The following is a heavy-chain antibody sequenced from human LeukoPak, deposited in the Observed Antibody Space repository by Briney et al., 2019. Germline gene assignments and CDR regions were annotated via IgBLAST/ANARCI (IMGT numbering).Heavy chain of an antibody. V-gene: IGHV3-30-3*01. CDR2: ISYDGSNK. J-gene: IGHJ4*02. CDR3: ARDGDSSGWYEGFDY. Sequence: GGSLRLSCAASGFTFSSSAMHWVRQAPDKGLEWVAVISYDGSNKYYADSVKGRFTISRDNSKNTLYLQMNSLRADDTAVYYCARDGDSSGWYEGFDYWGQGTLVTVSS. D-gene: IGHD6-19*01. CDR1: GFTFSSSA.